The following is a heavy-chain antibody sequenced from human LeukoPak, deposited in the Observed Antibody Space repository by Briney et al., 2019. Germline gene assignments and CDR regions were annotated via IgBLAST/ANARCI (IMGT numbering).Heavy chain of an antibody. CDR2: INYSGNS. CDR3: AVNLTRHTFDI. J-gene: IGHJ3*02. D-gene: IGHD1-1*01. CDR1: GDSITSDY. Sequence: SETLSLTCIVSGDSITSDYWSWIRQSPGKGLEWIGYINYSGNSEYNPSLKSRVTISVDTSKNQFSLELSSVTAADTAVYYCAVNLTRHTFDIWGQGTMVTVSS. V-gene: IGHV4-59*08.